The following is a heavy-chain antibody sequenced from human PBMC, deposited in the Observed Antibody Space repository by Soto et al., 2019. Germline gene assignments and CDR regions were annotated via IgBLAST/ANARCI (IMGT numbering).Heavy chain of an antibody. V-gene: IGHV1-46*01. D-gene: IGHD6-13*01. CDR3: ARGGAAAAVYYYYGMDV. Sequence: ASVKVSCKASGYTFPSYYMHWVRQAPGQGLEWMGIINPSGGSTSYAQKFQGRVTMTRDTSTSTVYMELSSLRSEDTAVYYCARGGAAAAVYYYYGMDVWGQGTTVTVS. J-gene: IGHJ6*02. CDR2: INPSGGST. CDR1: GYTFPSYY.